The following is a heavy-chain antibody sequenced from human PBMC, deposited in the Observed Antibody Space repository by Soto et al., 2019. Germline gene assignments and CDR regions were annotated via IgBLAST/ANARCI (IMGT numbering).Heavy chain of an antibody. D-gene: IGHD5-18*01. CDR1: GFTFSSYA. J-gene: IGHJ6*02. CDR2: ISVSGGST. Sequence: PGGSLRLSCAASGFTFSSYAMSWVRQAPGKGLEWVSAISVSGGSTYYADSVKGRFTIPRDNSKNTLYLQMNSLRAEDTAVYYCAKDGDGSEDTDTTEQPYYYYGMDVWGQGTTVTVSS. CDR3: AKDGDGSEDTDTTEQPYYYYGMDV. V-gene: IGHV3-23*01.